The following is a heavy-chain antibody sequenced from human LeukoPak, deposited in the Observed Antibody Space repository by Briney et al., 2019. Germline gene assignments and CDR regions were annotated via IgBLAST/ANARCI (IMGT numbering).Heavy chain of an antibody. CDR3: ARDSDYSGNGNGDWFDP. V-gene: IGHV1-18*04. J-gene: IGHJ5*02. CDR2: ISNYFGAT. Sequence: ASVKVSCKASGFRFTSFGVSWVRQAPGQGLEWMGWISNYFGATHYAEKFEDRVTMTIDTSTATAYMELRSLRYDDTAIYYCARDSDYSGNGNGDWFDPWGQGTVVTVSS. CDR1: GFRFTSFG. D-gene: IGHD4-11*01.